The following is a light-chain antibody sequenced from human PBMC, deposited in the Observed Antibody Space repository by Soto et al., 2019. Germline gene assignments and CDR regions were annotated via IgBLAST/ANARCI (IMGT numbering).Light chain of an antibody. CDR1: QDISKY. V-gene: IGKV1-33*01. J-gene: IGKJ4*01. CDR3: QQYDKLALT. CDR2: DAS. Sequence: DIQMTQSPSSLSASVGDRVTITCQASQDISKYLNWYQQKPGKAPKLLIYDASNLETGVPSRFSGSGSGTDFTVTISSLQPEDIATYYCQQYDKLALTFGGGTKVEIK.